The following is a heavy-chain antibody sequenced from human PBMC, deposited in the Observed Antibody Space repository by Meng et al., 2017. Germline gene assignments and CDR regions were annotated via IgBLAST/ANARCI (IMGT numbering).Heavy chain of an antibody. J-gene: IGHJ4*02. Sequence: VQLVHPGAEVKKPRSSVQVSRKASGGTFSSYAISWVRQAPGQGLEWMGGIIPIFATANYAQKFQGRVTITADESTSTAYMELRNLRSDDTAVYYCATRGNPYLNCWGQGTLVTVSS. CDR1: GGTFSSYA. CDR3: ATRGNPYLNC. V-gene: IGHV1-69*12. CDR2: IIPIFATA.